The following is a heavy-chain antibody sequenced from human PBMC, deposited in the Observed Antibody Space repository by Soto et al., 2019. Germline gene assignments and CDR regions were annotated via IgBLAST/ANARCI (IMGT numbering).Heavy chain of an antibody. CDR1: GGSISSGDYY. CDR2: IYYSGST. V-gene: IGHV4-30-4*01. D-gene: IGHD3-3*01. Sequence: SETLSLTCTVSGGSISSGDYYWSWIRQPPGKGLEWIGYIYYSGSTYYNPSLKSRVTISVDTSKNQFSLKLSSVTAADTAVYYCARVGPFDFWSGYYPNWFDPWGQGTLVTVSS. CDR3: ARVGPFDFWSGYYPNWFDP. J-gene: IGHJ5*02.